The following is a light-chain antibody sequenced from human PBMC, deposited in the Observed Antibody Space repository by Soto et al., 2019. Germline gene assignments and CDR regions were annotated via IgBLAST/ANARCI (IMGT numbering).Light chain of an antibody. V-gene: IGLV2-14*01. Sequence: QSALTQPASVSGSPGQSITVSCTGTTSDVGGYNSVSWYQQHPGKVPKLMIYDVSNRPSGVSNRFSGSKSVNTASLTISGLQAEDEADYYCSSYTSSSTLVFGTGTKVTVL. CDR2: DVS. J-gene: IGLJ1*01. CDR3: SSYTSSSTLV. CDR1: TSDVGGYNS.